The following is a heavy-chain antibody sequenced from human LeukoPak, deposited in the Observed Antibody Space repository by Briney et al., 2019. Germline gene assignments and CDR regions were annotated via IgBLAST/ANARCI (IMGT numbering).Heavy chain of an antibody. CDR1: GFTFSNYA. D-gene: IGHD1-7*01. CDR2: TNRRGDIT. Sequence: GGSLRLSCAASGFTFSNYAMSWVRQAPGKGLEWVSGTNRRGDITGYADFVKGRFTISRDKAKNSLYLQMSSLRVEDTALFYCARKGLGGELGGFDSWGQGTLVTVSS. CDR3: ARKGLGGELGGFDS. J-gene: IGHJ4*02. V-gene: IGHV3-20*04.